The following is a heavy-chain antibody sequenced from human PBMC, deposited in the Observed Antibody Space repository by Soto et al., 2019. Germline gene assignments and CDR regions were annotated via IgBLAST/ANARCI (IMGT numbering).Heavy chain of an antibody. V-gene: IGHV3-23*01. CDR1: GFTFSNYA. Sequence: EVQLSESGGGWVQPGGSLGLSCAASGFTFSNYAMSWVRQAPGKGLEWVSVISGGGGTTYYADSVKGRFSISRDNSKNTLYLQMNSLRAEDTALYYCAKAMSTPSRPRNYFDSWGQGTLVTVSS. CDR2: ISGGGGTT. J-gene: IGHJ4*02. D-gene: IGHD6-6*01. CDR3: AKAMSTPSRPRNYFDS.